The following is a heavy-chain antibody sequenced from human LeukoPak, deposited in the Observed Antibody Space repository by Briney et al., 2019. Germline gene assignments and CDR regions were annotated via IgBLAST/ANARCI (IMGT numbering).Heavy chain of an antibody. CDR1: GFTFSSYA. V-gene: IGHV3-23*01. CDR2: ISGSGGST. D-gene: IGHD3-10*01. CDR3: AKDRGTMVRGENWFDP. J-gene: IGHJ5*02. Sequence: GGSLRLSCADSGFTFSSYAMRWVRQASGKGLEWVSAISGSGGSTYYADSVKGRFTISRDNSKNTLYLQMNSLRAEDTAVYYCAKDRGTMVRGENWFDPWGQGTLVTVSS.